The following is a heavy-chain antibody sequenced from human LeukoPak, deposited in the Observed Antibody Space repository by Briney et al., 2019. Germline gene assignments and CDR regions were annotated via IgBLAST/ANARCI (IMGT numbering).Heavy chain of an antibody. CDR1: GGSFSGYY. J-gene: IGHJ5*02. CDR2: INHSGST. V-gene: IGHV4-34*01. Sequence: SETLSLTCAVYGGSFSGYYWSWIRQSPGKGLEWIGEINHSGSTNYNPSLKSRVTISVDTSKNQFSLKLSSVTAADTAVYYCARRGHILTGPGEIWFDPWGQGTLVTVSS. CDR3: ARRGHILTGPGEIWFDP. D-gene: IGHD3-9*01.